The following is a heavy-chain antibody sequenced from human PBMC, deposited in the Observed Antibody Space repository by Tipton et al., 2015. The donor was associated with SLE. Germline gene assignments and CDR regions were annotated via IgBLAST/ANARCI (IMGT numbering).Heavy chain of an antibody. J-gene: IGHJ4*02. CDR3: ARAYISSWRFED. CDR1: GFIFSPYW. Sequence: SLRLSCTGSGFIFSPYWMHWVRQAPGWGLEWVSQTNNDGSTTTYADSVKGRVTISRENGKNTRYLQMNSLRPDDTAVYYCARAYISSWRFEDWGQGTLVTVSS. V-gene: IGHV3-74*01. CDR2: TNNDGSTT. D-gene: IGHD6-13*01.